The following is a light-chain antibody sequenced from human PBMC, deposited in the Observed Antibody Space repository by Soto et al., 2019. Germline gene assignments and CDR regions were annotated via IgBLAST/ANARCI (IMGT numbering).Light chain of an antibody. Sequence: QSALTHPASVSGSPGQSITISCTGTSSDVGGYNYVSWYQQHPGKAPKLMIYEVSNRPSGVSNRFSGSKSGNTASMTISGLQAEDEADYYCNSYTSSSTLDVFGTGTKVTVL. V-gene: IGLV2-14*01. J-gene: IGLJ1*01. CDR3: NSYTSSSTLDV. CDR1: SSDVGGYNY. CDR2: EVS.